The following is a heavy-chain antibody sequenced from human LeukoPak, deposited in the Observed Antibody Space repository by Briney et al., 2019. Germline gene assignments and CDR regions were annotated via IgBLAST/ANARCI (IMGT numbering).Heavy chain of an antibody. V-gene: IGHV4-4*09. Sequence: SETLSLTCTVSGASSDYYWHWVRQSPVRGLEWIGCLHPSGRKHFNPSLTGRVTISLDTSKNQFSLALTSVTAADTALYDCARGQDGNKVGYWGQGTRVTVSS. CDR1: GASSDYY. CDR2: LHPSGRK. CDR3: ARGQDGNKVGY. J-gene: IGHJ4*02. D-gene: IGHD1-26*01.